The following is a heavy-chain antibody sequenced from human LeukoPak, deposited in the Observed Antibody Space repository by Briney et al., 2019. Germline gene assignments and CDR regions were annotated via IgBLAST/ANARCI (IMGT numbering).Heavy chain of an antibody. CDR1: GFTFSSYS. Sequence: PGGSLRLSCAASGFTFSSYSMNWVRQAPGKGLEWVSSISSSSYIYYADSVKGRFTISRDNAKNSLYLQMNSLKAEDTAVYYCASQSDYGDYDETLHWGQGTLVTVSS. V-gene: IGHV3-21*01. CDR2: ISSSSYI. D-gene: IGHD4-17*01. J-gene: IGHJ1*01. CDR3: ASQSDYGDYDETLH.